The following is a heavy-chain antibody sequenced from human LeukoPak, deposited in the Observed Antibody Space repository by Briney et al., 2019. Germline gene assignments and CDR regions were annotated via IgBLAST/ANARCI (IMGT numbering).Heavy chain of an antibody. V-gene: IGHV4-34*01. J-gene: IGHJ4*02. Sequence: SETLSLTCAVYGGSFSGYYWSWIRQPPGKGLEWIGEINHSGSTNYNPSLKSRVTISVDTSKNQFSLKLSSVTAADTAVYYCARVTDILTGYPPDYWGQGTLVTVSS. D-gene: IGHD3-9*01. CDR2: INHSGST. CDR3: ARVTDILTGYPPDY. CDR1: GGSFSGYY.